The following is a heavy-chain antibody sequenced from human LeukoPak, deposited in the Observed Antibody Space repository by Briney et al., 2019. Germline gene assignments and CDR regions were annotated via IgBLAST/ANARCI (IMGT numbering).Heavy chain of an antibody. V-gene: IGHV3-43*02. J-gene: IGHJ4*02. Sequence: GGSLRLSCAASGFTFDDYAMHWVRQAPGKGLEWVSLISGDGGSTYYADSVKGRFTISRDNSKNSLYLQMNSLRTEDTALYYCAKDIKDRYSSSWFDYWGQGTLVTVSS. CDR2: ISGDGGST. D-gene: IGHD6-6*01. CDR1: GFTFDDYA. CDR3: AKDIKDRYSSSWFDY.